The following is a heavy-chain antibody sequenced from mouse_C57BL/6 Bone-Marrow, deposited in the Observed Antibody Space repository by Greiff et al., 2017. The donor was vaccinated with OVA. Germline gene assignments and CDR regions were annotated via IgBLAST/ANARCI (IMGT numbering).Heavy chain of an antibody. D-gene: IGHD4-1*01. CDR2: IDPENGDT. Sequence: EVHLVESGAELVRPGASVKLSCTASGFNIKDDYMHWVKQRPEQGLEWIGWIDPENGDTEYASKFQGKATITADTSSNTAYLQLSSLTSEDTAVYYCTTTDWDYAMDYWGQGTSVTVSS. V-gene: IGHV14-4*01. J-gene: IGHJ4*01. CDR3: TTTDWDYAMDY. CDR1: GFNIKDDY.